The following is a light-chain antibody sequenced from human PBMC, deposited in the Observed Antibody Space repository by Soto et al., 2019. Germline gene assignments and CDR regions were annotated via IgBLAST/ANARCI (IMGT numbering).Light chain of an antibody. J-gene: IGLJ2*01. CDR2: DVS. V-gene: IGLV2-11*01. Sequence: QSALTQPRSVSGSPGQSVTISCTGTSSDVGYYNFVSWYQQHPGKAPKLLIYDVSKRPSGVPDRFSGSKSGNTASRTISGLQAEHEADYYCCSYAGTYNVIFGAGTKLTVL. CDR3: CSYAGTYNVI. CDR1: SSDVGYYNF.